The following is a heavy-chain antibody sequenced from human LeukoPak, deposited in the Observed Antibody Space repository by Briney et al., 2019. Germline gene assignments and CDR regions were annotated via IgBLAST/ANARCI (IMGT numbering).Heavy chain of an antibody. Sequence: SETLSLTCTVSGGSISSGDYYWSWIRQPPGKGLECIGYMHYSGSISYSPSLKSRVTISVDTAKNQFSLRLSSVTAAGTAVYYCARQLERLGWFDPWGQGTLVTVSS. D-gene: IGHD1-1*01. V-gene: IGHV4-30-4*01. J-gene: IGHJ5*02. CDR2: MHYSGSI. CDR3: ARQLERLGWFDP. CDR1: GGSISSGDYY.